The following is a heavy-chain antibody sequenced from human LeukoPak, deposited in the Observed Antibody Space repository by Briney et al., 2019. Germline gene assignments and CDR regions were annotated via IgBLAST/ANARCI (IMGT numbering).Heavy chain of an antibody. D-gene: IGHD5-12*01. CDR3: AKGGYDYVEMGYFDY. J-gene: IGHJ4*02. CDR1: GFSFSNYA. Sequence: GGSLRLSCASSGFSFSNYAMGWVRQAPGKGLEWVSLIIASSRSTFYADSVKGRFTISRDNSKNTLYLQMNSLRAEDTAVYYCAKGGYDYVEMGYFDYWGQGTLVTVSS. V-gene: IGHV3-23*01. CDR2: IIASSRST.